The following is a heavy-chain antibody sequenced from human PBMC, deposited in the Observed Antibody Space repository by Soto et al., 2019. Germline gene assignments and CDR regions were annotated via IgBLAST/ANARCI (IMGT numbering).Heavy chain of an antibody. CDR1: GFAFSSYA. CDR2: ISYDGSNK. CDR3: ARDLGYYDSSGYYYSGFDY. J-gene: IGHJ4*02. V-gene: IGHV3-30-3*01. Sequence: GGSLRLSCAASGFAFSSYAMHWVRQAPGKGLEWVAVISYDGSNKYYADSVKGRFTISRDNSKNTLYLQMNSLRAEDTAVYYCARDLGYYDSSGYYYSGFDYWGQGTLVTVSS. D-gene: IGHD3-22*01.